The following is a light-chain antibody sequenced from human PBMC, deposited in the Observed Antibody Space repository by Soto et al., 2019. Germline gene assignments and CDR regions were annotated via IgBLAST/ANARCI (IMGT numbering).Light chain of an antibody. V-gene: IGKV1-5*01. CDR3: QQYNRFSQT. J-gene: IGKJ1*01. CDR2: DAS. Sequence: DIRMTQSPSTLSAFVGDRVTITCRSSESVRKWLAWYQQKPGKAPKLLIYDASTLPSGVPSRFSGSGSGTEFTLSISSLQPDDFATYYCQQYNRFSQTFGQGTKVDIK. CDR1: ESVRKW.